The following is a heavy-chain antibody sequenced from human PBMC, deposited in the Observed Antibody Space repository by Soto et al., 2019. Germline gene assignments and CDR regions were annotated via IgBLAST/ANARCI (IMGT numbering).Heavy chain of an antibody. J-gene: IGHJ4*02. D-gene: IGHD1-26*01. CDR1: GFTFDDHA. Sequence: GGSLRLSCAASGFTFDDHAMHWVRQAPGKGLEWVSGITWNSRNIGYADSVKGRFTISRDDSENTLFLQMSSLRAEDTAKYYCAKSGPTNYFDFWGQGTLVTVSS. CDR3: AKSGPTNYFDF. V-gene: IGHV3-9*01. CDR2: ITWNSRNI.